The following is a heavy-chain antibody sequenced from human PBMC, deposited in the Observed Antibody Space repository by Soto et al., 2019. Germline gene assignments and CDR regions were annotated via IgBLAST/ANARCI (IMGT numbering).Heavy chain of an antibody. CDR3: ARVWFGEISWFDP. D-gene: IGHD3-10*01. CDR1: GGSITIGGYC. Sequence: QLQLQESGSGLVKPSQTLSLTCTVSGGSITIGGYCWSWIRQPPGQGLEWIGYICHSGNTYYNPSLKIRITTSLDRSKNQFSLNLSSVTAADTAVYYCARVWFGEISWFDPWGQGTLVTVSS. CDR2: ICHSGNT. J-gene: IGHJ5*02. V-gene: IGHV4-30-2*01.